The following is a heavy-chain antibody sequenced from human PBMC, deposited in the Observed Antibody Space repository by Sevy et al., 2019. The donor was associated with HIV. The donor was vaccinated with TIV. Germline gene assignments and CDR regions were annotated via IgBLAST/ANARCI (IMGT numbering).Heavy chain of an antibody. V-gene: IGHV1-24*01. D-gene: IGHD1-1*01. CDR2: FDPEDGET. J-gene: IGHJ3*02. CDR1: GYTLTELS. CDR3: ATAPGRVTNFDAFDI. Sequence: ASVKVSCKVSGYTLTELSMHWVRQAPGKGLEWMGGFDPEDGETIYAQKFQGRVIMTEDTSTDTAYMELSSLRSEDTAVYYCATAPGRVTNFDAFDIWGQGTMVTVSS.